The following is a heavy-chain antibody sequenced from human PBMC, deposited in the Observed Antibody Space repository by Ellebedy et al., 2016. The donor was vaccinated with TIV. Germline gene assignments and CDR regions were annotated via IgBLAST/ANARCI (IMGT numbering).Heavy chain of an antibody. D-gene: IGHD4-23*01. V-gene: IGHV3-53*01. CDR3: ARDAADSGGKFDY. Sequence: PGGSLRLSCAASGFTVSSNYMNWVRQAPGKGLEWVSVIYSGADVGDTYYADSVKGRFTISRDNSTNTLYLQMNSLRAEDTAGYYCARDAADSGGKFDYWGQGALVTVSS. J-gene: IGHJ4*02. CDR1: GFTVSSNY. CDR2: IYSGADVGDT.